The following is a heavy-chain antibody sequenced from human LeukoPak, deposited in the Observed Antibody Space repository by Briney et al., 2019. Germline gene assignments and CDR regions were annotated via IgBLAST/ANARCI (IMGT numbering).Heavy chain of an antibody. CDR3: ASPRRHSSGWYYFDY. CDR1: GGSISSYY. V-gene: IGHV4-59*01. D-gene: IGHD6-19*01. J-gene: IGHJ4*02. Sequence: PSETLSLTCTVSGGSISSYYWSWIRQPPGKGLEWIGYIYYSGSTNYNPSLKSRVTISVDTSKNQFSLKLSSVTAADTAVYYCASPRRHSSGWYYFDYWGQGTLVTVSS. CDR2: IYYSGST.